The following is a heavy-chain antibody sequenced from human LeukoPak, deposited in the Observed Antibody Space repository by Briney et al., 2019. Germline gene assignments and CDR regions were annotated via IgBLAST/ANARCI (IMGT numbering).Heavy chain of an antibody. D-gene: IGHD3-16*02. Sequence: GGPLRLSCTASGFTFGDSALNWVRQAPGKGLEWVGFIRSKPYGGTTEYAASVKGRFTISRDDSKSIAYLQMNSLKTEDTAVYYCTRAMITFGGVIAIFDYWGQGTLVTVSS. V-gene: IGHV3-49*04. J-gene: IGHJ4*02. CDR3: TRAMITFGGVIAIFDY. CDR1: GFTFGDSA. CDR2: IRSKPYGGTT.